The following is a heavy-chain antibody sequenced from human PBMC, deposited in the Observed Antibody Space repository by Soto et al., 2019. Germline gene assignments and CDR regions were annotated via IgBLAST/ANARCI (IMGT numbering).Heavy chain of an antibody. Sequence: QGQLVQSGGGVVQPGRSLRLSCAASGFKFNSYGMHWVRQAPGKELEWVAVINYDGSDTSYGDSVKGRFTISRDNSKNTLHLQMISLRVDDTAVYYCARDRFGGTEGTNWLDPWGQGSLVTVSS. CDR3: ARDRFGGTEGTNWLDP. J-gene: IGHJ5*02. CDR1: GFKFNSYG. D-gene: IGHD3-10*01. CDR2: INYDGSDT. V-gene: IGHV3-33*01.